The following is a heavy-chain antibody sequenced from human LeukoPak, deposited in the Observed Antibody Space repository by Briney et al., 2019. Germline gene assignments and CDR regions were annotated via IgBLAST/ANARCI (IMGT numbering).Heavy chain of an antibody. D-gene: IGHD2-15*01. CDR1: GVSITSHY. CDR2: MYYSGIT. V-gene: IGHV4-59*11. CDR3: ARGDCSGGSCYLSLTTIDY. J-gene: IGHJ4*02. Sequence: SETLSLTCTVSGVSITSHYWSWIRQPPGKGLEWIGYMYYSGITNYNPSLRSRVTLSVDTSKSQFSLKLTSVTAADTAVYYCARGDCSGGSCYLSLTTIDYWGQGTLVTVSS.